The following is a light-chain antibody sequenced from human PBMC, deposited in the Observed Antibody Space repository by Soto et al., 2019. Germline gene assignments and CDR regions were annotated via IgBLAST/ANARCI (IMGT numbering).Light chain of an antibody. Sequence: ENVLTQSPGTLSLSPGERATLSCRASQTVTSNYLAWYQQKPGQPPRLLIYGASSRATGIPDRFGGSGSGTDFSLTISRLEPEDFAVYYCQQYGSSSITFGQGTRLDIK. J-gene: IGKJ5*01. V-gene: IGKV3-20*01. CDR1: QTVTSNY. CDR2: GAS. CDR3: QQYGSSSIT.